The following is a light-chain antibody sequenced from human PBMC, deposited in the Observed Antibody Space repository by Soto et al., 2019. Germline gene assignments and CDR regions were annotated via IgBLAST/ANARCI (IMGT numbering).Light chain of an antibody. J-gene: IGKJ4*01. CDR1: QSISSY. CDR2: AAS. CDR3: QQYYSYPFT. V-gene: IGKV1-39*01. Sequence: IQMTQSPSSLSASVGDRVTITCRASQSISSYLNWYQQKPGKAPKLLIYAASTLQSGVPSRFSGSGSGTDFTLTISCLQSEDFATYYCQQYYSYPFTFGGGTKVDIK.